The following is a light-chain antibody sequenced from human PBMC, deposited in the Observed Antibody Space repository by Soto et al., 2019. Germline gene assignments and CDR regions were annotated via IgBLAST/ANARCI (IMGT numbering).Light chain of an antibody. Sequence: VMSQCRSSLSVSRGERATINCXXRPSVLYSSNNKNYLAWYQQKPGQPPKLLIYWASTRESGVPDRFSGSGSGTDFTLTISSLQAEDVAVYYCQQYYSTPLTFGGGTKVDIK. CDR3: QQYYSTPLT. CDR2: WAS. CDR1: PSVLYSSNNKNY. V-gene: IGKV4-1*01. J-gene: IGKJ4*01.